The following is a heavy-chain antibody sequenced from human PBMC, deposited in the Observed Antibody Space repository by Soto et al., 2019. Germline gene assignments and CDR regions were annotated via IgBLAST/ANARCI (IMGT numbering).Heavy chain of an antibody. D-gene: IGHD2-15*01. CDR1: GFPFRSYG. Sequence: GGSLRLSCEGSGFPFRSYGIQWVRQAPGKGLEWLGLIWDDGSHAYYADSVKGRFTISRDNSKNTVFLQVSNLRAEDTAVYFCARDQTDSGGYSDSWGQGTLVTVSS. V-gene: IGHV3-33*01. CDR2: IWDDGSHA. J-gene: IGHJ4*02. CDR3: ARDQTDSGGYSDS.